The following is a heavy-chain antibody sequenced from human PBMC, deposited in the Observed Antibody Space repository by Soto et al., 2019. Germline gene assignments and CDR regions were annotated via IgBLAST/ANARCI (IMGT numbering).Heavy chain of an antibody. CDR3: AKGSAKVVIVPIGFEY. Sequence: EVQLLESGGGLVQPGGSLRLSCAVSGFTFSNYAMNWVRQAPGKGLEWVSGISGSGGSTYYADSVKGRFTISRDNSKNTLFLLMNSLTAEDTAVYYCAKGSAKVVIVPIGFEYWGQGTLVTVSS. J-gene: IGHJ4*02. D-gene: IGHD3-22*01. CDR2: ISGSGGST. V-gene: IGHV3-23*01. CDR1: GFTFSNYA.